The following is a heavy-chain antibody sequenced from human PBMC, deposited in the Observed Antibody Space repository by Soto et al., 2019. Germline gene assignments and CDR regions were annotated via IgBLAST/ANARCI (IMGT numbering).Heavy chain of an antibody. Sequence: GASVKVSCKASGGTFSSYAISWVRQAPGQGLEWMGGIIPIFGTANYAQKFQGRVTITADKSTSTAYMELSSLRSEDTAVYYCARDLGRFSGSGWKRRHYYYGMDVWGQGTTVTVSS. CDR2: IIPIFGTA. D-gene: IGHD6-19*01. V-gene: IGHV1-69*06. CDR1: GGTFSSYA. J-gene: IGHJ6*02. CDR3: ARDLGRFSGSGWKRRHYYYGMDV.